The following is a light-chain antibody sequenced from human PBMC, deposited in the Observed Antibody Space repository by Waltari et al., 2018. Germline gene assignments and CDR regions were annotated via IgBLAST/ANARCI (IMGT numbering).Light chain of an antibody. CDR1: QTVLYSSNNNNY. J-gene: IGKJ1*01. V-gene: IGKV4-1*01. CDR3: QQYWSTPWT. CDR2: WAS. Sequence: DIVMTQSPDSLAVSLGARATTNCKSSQTVLYSSNNNNYLAWYQQKPGQPPKLLIYWASTRESGVPDRFSGSGSGTDFTLTISSLQAEDVAVYYCQQYWSTPWTFGRGTKVEIK.